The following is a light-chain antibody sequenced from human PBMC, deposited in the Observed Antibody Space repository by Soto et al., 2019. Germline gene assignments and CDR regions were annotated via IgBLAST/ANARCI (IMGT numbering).Light chain of an antibody. J-gene: IGLJ1*01. Sequence: LTQPASVSGSPGQSITISCTGTSSDVGGYNYVSWYQLHPGKAPKLMVYEVSNRPSGVSNRFSGSKSGNTASLTISGLQAEDEADYYCSSYTSSTAYVFGTGTKVTVL. V-gene: IGLV2-14*01. CDR3: SSYTSSTAYV. CDR1: SSDVGGYNY. CDR2: EVS.